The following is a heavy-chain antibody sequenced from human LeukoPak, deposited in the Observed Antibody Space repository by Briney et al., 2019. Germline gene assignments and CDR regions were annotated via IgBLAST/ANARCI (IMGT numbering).Heavy chain of an antibody. J-gene: IGHJ4*02. Sequence: GGSLRLSCAASGFTFSDYYMTWIRRAPGKGLEWVSYISSSSGFAKYADSVRGRFTISRDNAKNSLYLQMNTLRVDDTAVYYCARGSPPGDWGQGTLVTVSS. V-gene: IGHV3-11*05. CDR3: ARGSPPGD. CDR1: GFTFSDYY. CDR2: ISSSSGFA. D-gene: IGHD3-16*01.